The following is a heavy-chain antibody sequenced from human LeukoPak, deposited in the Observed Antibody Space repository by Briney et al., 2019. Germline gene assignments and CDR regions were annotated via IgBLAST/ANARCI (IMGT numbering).Heavy chain of an antibody. J-gene: IGHJ5*02. Sequence: ASVKVSCKASGHTFTSYAMDWVRQAPGQRLEWMGWINAGNGNTKYSQKFQGRVTITRDTSASTAYMELSSLRSEDTAVYYCARGLVVAARGWFDPWGQGTLVTVSS. CDR1: GHTFTSYA. D-gene: IGHD2-15*01. CDR2: INAGNGNT. CDR3: ARGLVVAARGWFDP. V-gene: IGHV1-3*01.